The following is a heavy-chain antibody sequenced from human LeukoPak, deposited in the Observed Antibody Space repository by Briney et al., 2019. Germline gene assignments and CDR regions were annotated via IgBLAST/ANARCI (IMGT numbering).Heavy chain of an antibody. CDR3: ARDRHGNYYDSSGYYFDY. CDR1: GYTFTSYG. D-gene: IGHD3-22*01. CDR2: ISAYKGNT. V-gene: IGHV1-18*01. Sequence: ASVKVSCKASGYTFTSYGISWVRQAPGQGLEWMGWISAYKGNTNYAQKLQGRVTMTTDTSTSTAHMELRSLRSDDTAVYYCARDRHGNYYDSSGYYFDYWGQGTLVTVSS. J-gene: IGHJ4*02.